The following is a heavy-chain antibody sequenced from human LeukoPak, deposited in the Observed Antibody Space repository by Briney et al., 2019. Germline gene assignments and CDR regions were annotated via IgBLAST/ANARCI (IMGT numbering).Heavy chain of an antibody. CDR2: ISSGGGST. J-gene: IGHJ4*02. V-gene: IGHV3-23*01. CDR3: AKHATTSWSAPFDS. D-gene: IGHD1-14*01. Sequence: QSGGSLRLSCAASGFTFSTYAMSWVRQAPGKGLEWVSTISSGGGSTYYADSVKGRFTISRENSRSTLFLQVDGLRVEDTAKYYCAKHATTSWSAPFDSWGQGTLVTVSS. CDR1: GFTFSTYA.